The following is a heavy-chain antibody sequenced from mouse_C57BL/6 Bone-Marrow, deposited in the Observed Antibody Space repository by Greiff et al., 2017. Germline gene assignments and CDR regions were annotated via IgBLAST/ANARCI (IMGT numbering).Heavy chain of an antibody. J-gene: IGHJ2*01. CDR3: ARLRYYGSSWGGY. D-gene: IGHD1-1*01. Sequence: LQESGAELARPGASVKLSCKASGYTFTSYGISWVKQRTGQGLEWIGEIYPRSGSTYYNEKFKGKATLTADKSSSTAYMALRSLTSEDSAVYFGARLRYYGSSWGGYWGQGTTLTVSA. CDR2: IYPRSGST. CDR1: GYTFTSYG. V-gene: IGHV1-81*01.